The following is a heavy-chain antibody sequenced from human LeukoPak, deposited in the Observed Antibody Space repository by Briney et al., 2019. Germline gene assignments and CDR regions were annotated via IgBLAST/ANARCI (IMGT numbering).Heavy chain of an antibody. V-gene: IGHV4-39*01. CDR2: IYYSGRT. Sequence: PETLSLTCTVSGGSISSSSYYWGWIRQPPGKGLEWIGSIYYSGRTYYNPSLKSRVTISVDTSKNQFSLKLSSVTAADTAVYYCARLYPYYYYYYMDVWGKGTTVTVSS. J-gene: IGHJ6*03. CDR1: GGSISSSSYY. CDR3: ARLYPYYYYYYMDV.